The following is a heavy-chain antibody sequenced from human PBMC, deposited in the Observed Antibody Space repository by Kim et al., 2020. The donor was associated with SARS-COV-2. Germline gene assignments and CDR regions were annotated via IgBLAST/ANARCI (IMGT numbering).Heavy chain of an antibody. D-gene: IGHD3-22*01. Sequence: EGSVKGRLIISRDHSKNTLYLKMHSLRAEDTAVYYCATVVFYYDAGYFKNWGQGTLVIVSS. V-gene: IGHV3-66*01. CDR3: ATVVFYYDAGYFKN. J-gene: IGHJ1*01.